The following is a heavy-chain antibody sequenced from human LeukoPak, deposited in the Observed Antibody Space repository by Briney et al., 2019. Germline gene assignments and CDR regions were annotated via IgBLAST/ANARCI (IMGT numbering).Heavy chain of an antibody. CDR3: ARDPMVRGVISSNWFDP. Sequence: SETLSLTCTVAGRSISSYYWSWIRQPAGKGLEWIGRIYTSGNTNYNPSLKSRVTMSVDTSKNQFSLKLSSVTAADTAVYYCARDPMVRGVISSNWFDPWGQGTLVTVSS. V-gene: IGHV4-4*07. J-gene: IGHJ5*02. CDR2: IYTSGNT. CDR1: GRSISSYY. D-gene: IGHD3-10*01.